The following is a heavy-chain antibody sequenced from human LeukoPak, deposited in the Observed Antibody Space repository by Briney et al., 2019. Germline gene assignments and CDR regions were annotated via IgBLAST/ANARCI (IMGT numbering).Heavy chain of an antibody. Sequence: SETLSLTCTVSGGSISCSSCYWGWIRQPPGKGLEWIGSVYYSGSTYYNPSLKSRVTISVDTSKNQFSLKLSSVTAADTAVYYCARGRRRGYSYGYSDYWGQGTLVTVSS. CDR1: GGSISCSSCY. CDR3: ARGRRRGYSYGYSDY. CDR2: VYYSGST. D-gene: IGHD5-18*01. V-gene: IGHV4-39*07. J-gene: IGHJ4*02.